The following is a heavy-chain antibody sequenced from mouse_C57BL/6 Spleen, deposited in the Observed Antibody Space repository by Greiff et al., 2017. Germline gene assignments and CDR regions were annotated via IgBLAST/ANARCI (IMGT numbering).Heavy chain of an antibody. CDR1: GFTFTDYY. V-gene: IGHV7-3*01. CDR3: ARYTVTTVVATDWYFDV. D-gene: IGHD1-1*01. J-gene: IGHJ1*03. Sequence: ELKLMESGGGLLQPGGSLSLSCAASGFTFTDYYMSWFRPPPGKALEWLGFIRNKANGYTTEYRASVKGRFTISRDNSHSILYLQMNALRAEDSATYYCARYTVTTVVATDWYFDVWGTGTTVTVSS. CDR2: IRNKANGYTT.